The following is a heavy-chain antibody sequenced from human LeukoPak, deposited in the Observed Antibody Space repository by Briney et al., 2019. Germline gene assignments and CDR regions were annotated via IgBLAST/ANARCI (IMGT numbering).Heavy chain of an antibody. CDR1: GYTLTSYY. CDR2: INPSGGST. Sequence: ASVKVSCEASGYTLTSYYMHWVRQAPGQGLEWMGIINPSGGSTSYAQKFQGRVTMTRDTSTSTVYMELSSLRSEDTAVYYCARDPHLSNCGGDCYPEGYFDYWGQGTLVTVSS. D-gene: IGHD2-21*02. V-gene: IGHV1-46*01. J-gene: IGHJ4*02. CDR3: ARDPHLSNCGGDCYPEGYFDY.